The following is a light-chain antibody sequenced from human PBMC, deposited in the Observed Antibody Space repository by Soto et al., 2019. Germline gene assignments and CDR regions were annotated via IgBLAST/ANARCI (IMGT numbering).Light chain of an antibody. CDR2: AVS. V-gene: IGKV1-17*01. J-gene: IGKJ5*01. Sequence: DIHMPQSPSSVSASVGDRVTITCRASQDIRNDLGWYQQKQGKAPKRLIYAVSRLQSGVPSRFSGSGYGTEFNLTISSLQTEDCATYYCLQHNAFPLTFGQGTRLEIK. CDR1: QDIRND. CDR3: LQHNAFPLT.